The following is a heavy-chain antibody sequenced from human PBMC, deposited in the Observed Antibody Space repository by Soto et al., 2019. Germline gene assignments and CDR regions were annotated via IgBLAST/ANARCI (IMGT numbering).Heavy chain of an antibody. CDR3: ARGRGYDYERSGYSYYFDY. J-gene: IGHJ4*02. V-gene: IGHV4-59*12. CDR2: IYYSGST. CDR1: AGSISSYY. Sequence: SETLSLTCTVSAGSISSYYWSWIRQPPGKGLEWIAYIYYSGSTNYNPSLKSRVTISVDTSKNQFSLKLSSVTAADTAVYYCARGRGYDYERSGYSYYFDYWGQGTLVTVSS. D-gene: IGHD3-22*01.